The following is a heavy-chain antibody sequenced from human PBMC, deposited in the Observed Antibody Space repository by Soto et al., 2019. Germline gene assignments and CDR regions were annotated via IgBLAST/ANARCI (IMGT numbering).Heavy chain of an antibody. CDR3: ARVPSSARAARPTQVIDY. V-gene: IGHV6-1*01. D-gene: IGHD6-6*01. CDR2: TYYRSKWYN. Sequence: SQTLSLTCAISGDSVSSNSAAWNWIRQSPSGGLEWLGRTYYRSKWYNDYAVSVKSRITINPDTSKNQFSLQLNSVTPEDTAVYYCARVPSSARAARPTQVIDYWGQGTLVTVSS. J-gene: IGHJ4*02. CDR1: GDSVSSNSAA.